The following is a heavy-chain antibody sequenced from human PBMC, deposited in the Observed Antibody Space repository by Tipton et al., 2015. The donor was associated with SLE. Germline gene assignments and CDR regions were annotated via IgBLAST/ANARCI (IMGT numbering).Heavy chain of an antibody. CDR2: TDRSGNT. V-gene: IGHV4-34*01. CDR1: GESFSTYF. J-gene: IGHJ4*02. D-gene: IGHD2-2*01. Sequence: TLSLTCAVYGESFSTYFWSWIRQSPGKGLEWIGDTDRSGNTNYKASLKSRVTISVDTSKNQFSLRLISVTGADTAVYYCARGSDIVVVPAAMRAFDYWGQGTLVTVSS. CDR3: ARGSDIVVVPAAMRAFDY.